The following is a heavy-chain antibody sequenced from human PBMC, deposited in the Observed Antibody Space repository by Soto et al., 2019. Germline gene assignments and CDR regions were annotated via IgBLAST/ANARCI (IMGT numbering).Heavy chain of an antibody. D-gene: IGHD2-15*01. CDR3: ARDRLDIVVVPVTNNVVVVAAKPLDY. V-gene: IGHV1-3*01. J-gene: IGHJ4*02. CDR1: GYTFTSYA. Sequence: ASVKVSCKASGYTFTSYAMHWVRQAPGQRLEWMGWINAGNGNTKYSQKFQGRDNITRDTSASTAYMELSSLRSEDTAVYYCARDRLDIVVVPVTNNVVVVAAKPLDYWGQGTLVTVSS. CDR2: INAGNGNT.